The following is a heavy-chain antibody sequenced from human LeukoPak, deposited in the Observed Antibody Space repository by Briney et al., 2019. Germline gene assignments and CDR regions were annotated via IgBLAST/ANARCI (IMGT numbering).Heavy chain of an antibody. D-gene: IGHD3-22*01. J-gene: IGHJ4*02. CDR2: IYSGGST. CDR3: ARSSGYYTQPYDY. Sequence: PGGSLRLSCAASGFTVSSNYMSWVRQAPGKGLEWVSVIYSGGSTYYADSVRGRFTISRDNSKNTLYLQMNSLRAEDTAVYYCARSSGYYTQPYDYWGQGTLVTVSS. CDR1: GFTVSSNY. V-gene: IGHV3-53*01.